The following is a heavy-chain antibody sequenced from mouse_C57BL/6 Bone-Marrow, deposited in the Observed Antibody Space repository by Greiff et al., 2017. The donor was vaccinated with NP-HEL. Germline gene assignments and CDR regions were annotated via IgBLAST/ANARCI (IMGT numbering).Heavy chain of an antibody. CDR1: GYSFTGNW. J-gene: IGHJ2*01. V-gene: IGHV1-9*01. Sequence: QVQLQQSGAELMKPGASVTLSCKASGYSFTGNWIEWVKQSPGHGLEWIGVILPGSGNTYYNERFKGMATFTADSSSNTAYMQLSSLTTKDSDIYYCARYYCASSCFDYWGQGTTLTVSS. D-gene: IGHD1-1*01. CDR2: ILPGSGNT. CDR3: ARYYCASSCFDY.